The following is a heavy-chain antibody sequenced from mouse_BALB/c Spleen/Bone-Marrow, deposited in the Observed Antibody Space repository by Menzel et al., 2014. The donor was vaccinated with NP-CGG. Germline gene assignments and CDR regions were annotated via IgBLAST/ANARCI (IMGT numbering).Heavy chain of an antibody. D-gene: IGHD1-1*01. V-gene: IGHV1-25*01. CDR2: INPYNGGT. J-gene: IGHJ4*01. Sequence: VQLQQSGPELVKPGASMKISCKASGHSFTGYTMNWVKQSHGKNLEWIGLINPYNGGTNYNQKFKDKATLTVDRSSSTAYMELLSLTSEDSAVYYCARLLLYYYAMDYWGQGTSVTVSS. CDR1: GHSFTGYT. CDR3: ARLLLYYYAMDY.